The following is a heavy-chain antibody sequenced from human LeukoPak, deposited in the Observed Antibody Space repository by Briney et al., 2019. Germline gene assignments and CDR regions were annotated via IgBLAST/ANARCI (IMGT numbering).Heavy chain of an antibody. D-gene: IGHD1-26*01. CDR2: ISYDGSNK. V-gene: IGHV3-30*14. CDR3: ARDASGPAF. CDR1: GFTFSSYA. Sequence: GGSLRLSCAASGFTFSSYAMHWVRQAPGKGLEWVAVISYDGSNKYYADSVKGRFTISRDSSKNILYLQMNSLRADDTAVYYCARDASGPAFWGQGTLVTVSS. J-gene: IGHJ4*02.